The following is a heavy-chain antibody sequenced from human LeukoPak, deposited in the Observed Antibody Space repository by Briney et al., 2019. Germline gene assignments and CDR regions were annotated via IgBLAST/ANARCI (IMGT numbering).Heavy chain of an antibody. V-gene: IGHV3-30*04. CDR3: ARGPSSQFRTDY. CDR1: GFTFNRYR. CDR2: ISYDGRYQ. D-gene: IGHD2-2*01. Sequence: GGSLRLSCAASGFTFNRYRLHWVRQAPGKGLEWVAVISYDGRYQFYADSVKGRFTVSRDNSKNTLSLQMNSLRAEDTAVYYCARGPSSQFRTDYWGQGTLVTVSS. J-gene: IGHJ4*02.